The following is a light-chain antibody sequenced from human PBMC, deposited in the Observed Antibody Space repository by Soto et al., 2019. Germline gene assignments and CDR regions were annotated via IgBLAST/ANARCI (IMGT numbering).Light chain of an antibody. V-gene: IGKV1-5*01. CDR3: QQYNSYLFT. J-gene: IGKJ3*01. CDR1: QSISSW. CDR2: DAS. Sequence: DIQMTQSPSTLSASVGDRVTITCRASQSISSWLAWYQQKPGKAPKLLIYDASSLESGAPSRFSGRGSGTEFTLTISRLQPDDFATYYCQQYNSYLFTFGPGTKVDIK.